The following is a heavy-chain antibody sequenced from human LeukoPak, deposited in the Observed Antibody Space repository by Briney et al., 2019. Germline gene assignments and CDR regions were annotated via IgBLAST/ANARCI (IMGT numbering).Heavy chain of an antibody. V-gene: IGHV3-48*03. CDR1: GFNLNSFE. Sequence: GVSLRLSCAVCGFNLNSFEMTWVRQAPGVGLEFLSYISDSGGVIKYADSVKGRFIIYRESDENAVYVEMNNLGSDDTAVYFCAGGPQYTGSFPYWGQGTLVAVSS. CDR3: AGGPQYTGSFPY. CDR2: ISDSGGVI. J-gene: IGHJ4*02. D-gene: IGHD1-26*01.